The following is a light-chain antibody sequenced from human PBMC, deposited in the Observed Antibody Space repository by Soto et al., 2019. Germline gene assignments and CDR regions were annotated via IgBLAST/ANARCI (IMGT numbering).Light chain of an antibody. J-gene: IGLJ1*01. V-gene: IGLV7-46*01. CDR3: LLYYGGAYV. CDR2: DTS. CDR1: SGPVTSRHY. Sequence: QTVVTQEPSLTVSPGGTVTLTCGSSSGPVTSRHYPYWFQQKPGQAPRTLIYDTSNKHSWTPARFSGSLLRGKAVLTLSGAQPEDEADYYCLLYYGGAYVFGTGTKLTVL.